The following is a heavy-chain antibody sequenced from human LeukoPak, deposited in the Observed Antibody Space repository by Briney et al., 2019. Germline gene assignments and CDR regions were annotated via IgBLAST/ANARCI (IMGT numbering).Heavy chain of an antibody. CDR2: ISSSGSTI. D-gene: IGHD3-3*01. Sequence: PGGSLRLYCAASGFTFSDYYMSWIRQAPGQGLEWVSYISSSGSTIYYTDSVKGRFTISRDNAKNSLYLQMNSLRAEDTAVYYCARGPFWSGYYDDWGQGTLVTVSS. V-gene: IGHV3-11*01. J-gene: IGHJ4*02. CDR1: GFTFSDYY. CDR3: ARGPFWSGYYDD.